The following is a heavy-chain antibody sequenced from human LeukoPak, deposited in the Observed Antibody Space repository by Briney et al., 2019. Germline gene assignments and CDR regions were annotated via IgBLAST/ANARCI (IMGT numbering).Heavy chain of an antibody. J-gene: IGHJ4*02. D-gene: IGHD2-21*01. CDR2: IRYDGNNK. CDR3: AKQGANGGANFDY. Sequence: GGSLRLSCAASGFTFSSYGLHWVRQAPGKGLEWVAFIRYDGNNKYNSDSVKGRSIISRDDSKNTLYLHMNSLRPEDTAVYYCAKQGANGGANFDYWGQGTLVTVSS. CDR1: GFTFSSYG. V-gene: IGHV3-30*02.